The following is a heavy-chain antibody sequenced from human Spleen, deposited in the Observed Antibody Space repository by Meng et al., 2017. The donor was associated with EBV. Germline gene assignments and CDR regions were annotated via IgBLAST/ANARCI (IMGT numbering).Heavy chain of an antibody. V-gene: IGHV4-61*01. CDR3: ATVDYGDYEFDY. D-gene: IGHD4-17*01. J-gene: IGHJ4*02. CDR2: IYDSGSA. Sequence: HVQPQESGPRRGKASETLSLMCTVSGGSVSSGIYYWSWIRQPPGKGLEWIGYIYDSGSANYNPSLKSRVTISIDMSKNQFSLKLSSVTAADTAVYYCATVDYGDYEFDYWGQGTLVTVSS. CDR1: GGSVSSGIYY.